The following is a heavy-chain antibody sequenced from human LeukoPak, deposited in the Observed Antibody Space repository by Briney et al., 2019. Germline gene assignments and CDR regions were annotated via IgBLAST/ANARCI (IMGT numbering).Heavy chain of an antibody. V-gene: IGHV3-11*01. J-gene: IGHJ5*02. D-gene: IGHD6-6*01. CDR2: ISSSGSTI. CDR1: GFTFSDYY. CDR3: ARQVVQGWSWFDP. Sequence: GGSLRLSCAASGFTFSDYYMSWIRQAPGKGLEWVSYISSSGSTIYYADSVKGRFTISRDNAKNSLYLQMNSLRAEDTAVYYCARQVVQGWSWFDPWGQGTLVTVSS.